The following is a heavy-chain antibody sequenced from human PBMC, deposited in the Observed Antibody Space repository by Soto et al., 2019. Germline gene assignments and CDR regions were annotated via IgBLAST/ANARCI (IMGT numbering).Heavy chain of an antibody. CDR3: AKDHLEQSYWYFDR. CDR2: ISYDGSNK. J-gene: IGHJ2*01. CDR1: GFTFSSYG. Sequence: QVQLVESGGGVVQPGRSLRLSCAASGFTFSSYGMHWVRQAPGKGLEWVAVISYDGSNKYYADSVKGRFTISRDNSKNTLYLQMNSLRAEDTAVYYCAKDHLEQSYWYFDRWGRGTLVTVSS. V-gene: IGHV3-30*18.